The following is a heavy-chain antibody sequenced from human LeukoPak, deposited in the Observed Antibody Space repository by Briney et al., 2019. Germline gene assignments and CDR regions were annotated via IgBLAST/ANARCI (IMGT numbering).Heavy chain of an antibody. J-gene: IGHJ3*02. CDR3: AKSIAAAANAFDI. CDR1: GFTFSSYA. Sequence: PGRSLRLSCAASGFTFSSYAMHWVRQAPGKGLEWVAFIRYDGSNKYYADSVKGRFTISRDNSKNTLYLQMNSLRAEDTAVYYCAKSIAAAANAFDIWGQGTMVTVSS. CDR2: IRYDGSNK. V-gene: IGHV3-30*02. D-gene: IGHD6-13*01.